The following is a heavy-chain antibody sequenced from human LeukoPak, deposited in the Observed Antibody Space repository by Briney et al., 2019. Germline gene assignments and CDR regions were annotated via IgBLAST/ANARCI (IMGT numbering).Heavy chain of an antibody. V-gene: IGHV3-11*04. CDR3: ARRGLIAAAGTDYYYMDV. Sequence: PGGSLRLSCAASGFTFSNYYMSWIRQAPGKGLEWLSYISNSGDMKYYSDSVKGRFTISRDNARNSLYLQMNSLRAEDTGVYYCARRGLIAAAGTDYYYMDVWGKGTTVTVSS. CDR2: ISNSGDMK. D-gene: IGHD6-13*01. J-gene: IGHJ6*03. CDR1: GFTFSNYY.